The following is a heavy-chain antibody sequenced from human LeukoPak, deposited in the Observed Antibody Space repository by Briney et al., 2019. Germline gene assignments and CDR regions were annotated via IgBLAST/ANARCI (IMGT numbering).Heavy chain of an antibody. CDR2: INPNSGGT. Sequence: ASVKVSCKASGYTFTGYYMHWVRQAPGQGLEWMGWINPNSGGTNYAQKFQGRVTMTRDTSISTAYMEMTSLRSEDTAVYYCARTLPDYYDSSGYYSNLDSWGQGTLVTVSS. CDR3: ARTLPDYYDSSGYYSNLDS. J-gene: IGHJ4*02. D-gene: IGHD3-22*01. CDR1: GYTFTGYY. V-gene: IGHV1-2*02.